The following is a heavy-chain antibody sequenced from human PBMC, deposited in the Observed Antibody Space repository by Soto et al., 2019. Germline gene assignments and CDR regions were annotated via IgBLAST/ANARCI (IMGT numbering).Heavy chain of an antibody. D-gene: IGHD2-8*01. Sequence: ASVQFSCKASGFTFTSSAVQWVRQSRGQRLEWIGWIAVGSGYTNYAQRFQDRVTLTRDMSTATTYMELSRLTSEDTAIYYCAADATAWQQMVPSDYWGQGTLVTVSS. V-gene: IGHV1-58*01. CDR1: GFTFTSSA. CDR3: AADATAWQQMVPSDY. CDR2: IAVGSGYT. J-gene: IGHJ4*02.